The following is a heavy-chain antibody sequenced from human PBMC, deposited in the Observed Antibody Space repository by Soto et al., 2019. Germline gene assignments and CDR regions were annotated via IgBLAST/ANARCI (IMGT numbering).Heavy chain of an antibody. J-gene: IGHJ6*02. V-gene: IGHV4-4*02. Sequence: TSETLSLTCAVSGGSISSSNWWSWVRQPPGKGLEWIGEIYHSGSTNYNPSLKSRVTISVDTSKNQFSLKLSSVTAADTAVYYCARLDYGSWSYYNADYYYRMDFWGQGTTVPVSS. CDR1: GGSISSSNW. CDR3: ARLDYGSWSYYNADYYYRMDF. D-gene: IGHD3-10*01. CDR2: IYHSGST.